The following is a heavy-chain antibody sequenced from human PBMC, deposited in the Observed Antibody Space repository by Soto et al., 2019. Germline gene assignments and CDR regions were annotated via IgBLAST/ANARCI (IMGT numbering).Heavy chain of an antibody. J-gene: IGHJ3*02. Sequence: QVQLQESGPGLVKPSETLSLTCTVSGGSISSYYWSWIRQPPGKGLEWIGYIYYSGSTNYNPSLKSRVTISVDTSKNQFSLKLSSVTAADTAVYYCAREGGDAFDIWGQGTMVTVSS. CDR2: IYYSGST. D-gene: IGHD1-26*01. CDR3: AREGGDAFDI. CDR1: GGSISSYY. V-gene: IGHV4-59*01.